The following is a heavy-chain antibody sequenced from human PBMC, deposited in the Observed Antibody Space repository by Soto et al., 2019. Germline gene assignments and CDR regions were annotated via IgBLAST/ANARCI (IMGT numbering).Heavy chain of an antibody. V-gene: IGHV4-31*03. D-gene: IGHD7-27*01. J-gene: IGHJ4*02. CDR1: GGSISSGGYY. CDR3: AKNWNWGSLVH. Sequence: SETLSLTCTVSGGSISSGGYYWSWIRQHPGKGLEWIGYIYYSGSTYYNPSLKSRVTISVDTPKNQFSLKLSSVTAADTAVYYCAKNWNWGSLVHWGQGTLVTVSS. CDR2: IYYSGST.